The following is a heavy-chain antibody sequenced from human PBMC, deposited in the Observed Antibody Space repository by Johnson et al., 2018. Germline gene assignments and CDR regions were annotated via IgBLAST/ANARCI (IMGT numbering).Heavy chain of an antibody. CDR1: GFTFSSYA. V-gene: IGHV3-30-3*01. CDR2: ISDDGSNK. D-gene: IGHD4-17*01. J-gene: IGHJ1*01. Sequence: QLVESGGRVVQPGRSLRLYCSASGFTFSSYAMHWVRQAPGKGLEWVAVISDDGSNKFYAESVRGRFTISRDNSKYPEYLQMHSLKAEDPAVFYCARAQGGDYLAEYFQHWGQGTLVTVSS. CDR3: ARAQGGDYLAEYFQH.